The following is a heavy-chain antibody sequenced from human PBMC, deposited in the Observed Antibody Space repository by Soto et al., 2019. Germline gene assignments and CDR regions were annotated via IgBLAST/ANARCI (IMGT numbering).Heavy chain of an antibody. CDR3: AAEPGRGRFLEWLFLGYGMDV. Sequence: PVKVSCKASGFTFTSSAVQWVSQTRGQRLEWIGWIVVGSGNTNYAQKFQERVTITRDMSTSTAYMELSSLRSEDTAVYYCAAEPGRGRFLEWLFLGYGMDVWGQGTTVTVSS. V-gene: IGHV1-58*01. CDR2: IVVGSGNT. D-gene: IGHD3-3*01. CDR1: GFTFTSSA. J-gene: IGHJ6*02.